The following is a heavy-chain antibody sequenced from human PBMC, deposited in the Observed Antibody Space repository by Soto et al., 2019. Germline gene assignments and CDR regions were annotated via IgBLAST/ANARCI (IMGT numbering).Heavy chain of an antibody. Sequence: PSETLSLTCAVYGGSFSGYYWSWIRQPPGKGLEWIGEINHSGSTNYNPSLKSRVTISVDTSKNQFSLKLSSVTAADTAVYYCAAEGLLWFGELANYYGMDVWGQGTTVTVSS. CDR2: INHSGST. V-gene: IGHV4-34*01. CDR3: AAEGLLWFGELANYYGMDV. CDR1: GGSFSGYY. D-gene: IGHD3-10*01. J-gene: IGHJ6*02.